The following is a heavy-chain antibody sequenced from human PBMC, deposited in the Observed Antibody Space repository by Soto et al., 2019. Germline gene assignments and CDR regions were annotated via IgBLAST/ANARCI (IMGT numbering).Heavy chain of an antibody. Sequence: GESLKISCKGSGYSFTSYWIGWVRQMPGKGLEWMGIIYPGDSDTRYSPSFQGQVTISADKSISTAYLQWSSLRASGTAMYYCASSYYYDSSGSLDAFDIWGQGTMVTVSS. CDR3: ASSYYYDSSGSLDAFDI. J-gene: IGHJ3*02. CDR1: GYSFTSYW. V-gene: IGHV5-51*01. CDR2: IYPGDSDT. D-gene: IGHD3-22*01.